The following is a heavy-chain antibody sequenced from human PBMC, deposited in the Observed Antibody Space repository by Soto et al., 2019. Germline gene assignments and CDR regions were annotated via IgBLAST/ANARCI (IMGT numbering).Heavy chain of an antibody. J-gene: IGHJ5*02. D-gene: IGHD2-21*02. V-gene: IGHV4-4*02. Sequence: SETLSLTCGVSGGTFASSHWWSWVRQSPGRGLEWIGNVYHTGDTNFNPSLQSRVTFSVDKSNNQFSLRLTSVTAADTAVYFCAREIVTAGGNNYFDPWGPGTLVTVSS. CDR1: GGTFASSHW. CDR2: VYHTGDT. CDR3: AREIVTAGGNNYFDP.